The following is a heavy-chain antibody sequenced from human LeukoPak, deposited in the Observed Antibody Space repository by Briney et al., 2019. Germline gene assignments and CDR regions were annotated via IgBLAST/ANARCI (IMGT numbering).Heavy chain of an antibody. CDR2: INPNSGGT. D-gene: IGHD3-10*01. CDR1: GYTFTGYY. V-gene: IGHV1-2*02. Sequence: ASVKVSCKASGYTFTGYYMHWVRQAPGQGLEWMGWINPNSGGTNYAQKFQGRVTMTRDTSISTAYMELSRLRSDDTAVYYCASRLGIHYYGSGSYLPWGQGTLVTVSS. CDR3: ASRLGIHYYGSGSYLP. J-gene: IGHJ5*02.